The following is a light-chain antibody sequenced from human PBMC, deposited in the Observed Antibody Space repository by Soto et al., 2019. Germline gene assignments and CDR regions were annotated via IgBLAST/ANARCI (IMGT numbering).Light chain of an antibody. CDR3: ATWDDSLNGFYV. V-gene: IGLV1-47*01. Sequence: QSVLTQPPSVSGAPGQRVTISCTGCSSNIGSNYVYWYQQLPGTAPKLLIYRNNQRPSGVPDRFSGSKSGTSASLAISGLRSDDEADYFCATWDDSLNGFYVFGTGTKVTVL. CDR1: SSNIGSNY. J-gene: IGLJ1*01. CDR2: RNN.